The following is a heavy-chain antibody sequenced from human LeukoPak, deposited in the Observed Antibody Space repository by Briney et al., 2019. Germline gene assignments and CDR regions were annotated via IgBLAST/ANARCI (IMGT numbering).Heavy chain of an antibody. Sequence: PSETLSLTCAVYGGSFSGYYWSWLRQPPGEGLEWLGYIHSSANTNYNPSLKSRVTISVDTSKNQFSLKLSPVTAADTAVYYCARGGTVGNAWDYWGQGTLVTVSS. V-gene: IGHV4-59*01. J-gene: IGHJ4*02. D-gene: IGHD4-23*01. CDR2: IHSSANT. CDR3: ARGGTVGNAWDY. CDR1: GGSFSGYY.